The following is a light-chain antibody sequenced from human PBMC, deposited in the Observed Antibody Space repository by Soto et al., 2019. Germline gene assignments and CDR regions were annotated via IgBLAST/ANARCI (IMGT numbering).Light chain of an antibody. CDR2: DVN. CDR3: SSYSSTTTFYL. J-gene: IGLJ1*01. V-gene: IGLV2-14*03. CDR1: SSDVGGFNF. Sequence: QSALTQPASVSGSPGQSATISCTGTSSDVGGFNFVSWYQHHPGKAPKLMIYDVNNRPSGVSNRFSGSKSGNTASLTISGLQAEDEADYYCSSYSSTTTFYLFGAGTKLTVL.